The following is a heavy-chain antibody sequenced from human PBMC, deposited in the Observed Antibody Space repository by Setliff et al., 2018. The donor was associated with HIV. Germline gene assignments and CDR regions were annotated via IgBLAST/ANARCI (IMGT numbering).Heavy chain of an antibody. D-gene: IGHD3-3*01. CDR1: GGSISSTSYY. J-gene: IGHJ4*02. CDR2: IYYSGST. V-gene: IGHV4-39*07. Sequence: SETLSLTCTVSGGSISSTSYYWGWIRQPPGTGLEWIGYIYYSGSTYYNPSLKSRVTISVDTSKNQFSLKLSSVTAADTAVYYCASFSPPFDYWGQGTLVTVSS. CDR3: ASFSPPFDY.